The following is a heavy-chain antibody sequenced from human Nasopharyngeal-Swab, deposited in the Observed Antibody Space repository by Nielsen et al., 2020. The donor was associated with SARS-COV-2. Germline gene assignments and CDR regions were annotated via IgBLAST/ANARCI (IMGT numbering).Heavy chain of an antibody. V-gene: IGHV4-34*01. J-gene: IGHJ6*02. D-gene: IGHD5-24*01. CDR3: ARAGRVGDAYTGLDV. CDR2: INHNERT. Sequence: SETLSLTCSVSGGSFNGFYWNWIRQPPGRGLEWIGEINHNERTNSNPSLKSRVTMSVDTSTNQVSLKLNSLTATDTAVYYCARAGRVGDAYTGLDVWGQGTTVTVSS. CDR1: GGSFNGFY.